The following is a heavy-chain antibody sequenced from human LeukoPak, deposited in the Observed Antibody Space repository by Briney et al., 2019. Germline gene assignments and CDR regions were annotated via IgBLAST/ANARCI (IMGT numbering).Heavy chain of an antibody. CDR3: ARALASGSSAFDY. D-gene: IGHD1-26*01. CDR2: ISSSSSYI. V-gene: IGHV3-21*01. Sequence: GGSLRLSCAASGFTFSSSSMNWVRQVPGKGLEWVSSISSSSSYIYFADSVKGQFTISRDNAKSSVYLQMNSLRAEDTAVYYCARALASGSSAFDYWGQGTLVTVSS. CDR1: GFTFSSSS. J-gene: IGHJ4*02.